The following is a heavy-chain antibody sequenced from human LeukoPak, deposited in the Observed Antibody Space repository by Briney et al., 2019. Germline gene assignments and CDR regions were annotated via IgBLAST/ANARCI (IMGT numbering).Heavy chain of an antibody. J-gene: IGHJ4*02. CDR2: IYTSGST. CDR1: GGSISSGSYY. V-gene: IGHV4-61*02. Sequence: SQTLSLTCTVSGGSISSGSYYWSWIRQPAGKGLEWIGRIYTSGSTNYNPSLKSRVTISVDTSKNQFSLKLSSVTAADTAVYYCARHSGQQLADYWGQGTLVTVSS. D-gene: IGHD6-13*01. CDR3: ARHSGQQLADY.